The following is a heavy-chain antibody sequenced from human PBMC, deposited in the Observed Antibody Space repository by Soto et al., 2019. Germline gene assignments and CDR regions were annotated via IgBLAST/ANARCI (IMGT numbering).Heavy chain of an antibody. CDR3: ARDGGDDSSCYYLKYYYYGMDV. V-gene: IGHV1-3*01. J-gene: IGHJ6*02. CDR2: INAGNGNT. CDR1: GYTFTSYA. D-gene: IGHD3-22*01. Sequence: APVKLSCKASGYTFTSYAMHWVRQAPGQRLEWMGWINAGNGNTKYSQKFQGGVTITRDTSASTAYMELSSLRSEDTAVYYCARDGGDDSSCYYLKYYYYGMDVWGQGTTVTVSS.